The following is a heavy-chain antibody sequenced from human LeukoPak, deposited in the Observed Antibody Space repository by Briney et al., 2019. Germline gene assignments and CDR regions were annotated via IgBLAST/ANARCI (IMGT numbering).Heavy chain of an antibody. CDR1: GYRFANYW. CDR2: IYPGDSDT. V-gene: IGHV5-51*01. CDR3: TRSTGSPNGMDV. Sequence: GESLKISCKGSGYRFANYWIGWVRQMPGKGLEWMGIIYPGDSDTKYSPSFQGQVTISVDKSFNTAYLQWSSLKASDTAMYYCTRSTGSPNGMDVWGQGTMVTVSP. J-gene: IGHJ3*01. D-gene: IGHD2-8*01.